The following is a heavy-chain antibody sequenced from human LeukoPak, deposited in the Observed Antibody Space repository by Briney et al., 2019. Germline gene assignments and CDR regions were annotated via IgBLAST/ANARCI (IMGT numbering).Heavy chain of an antibody. CDR3: ASLYYGGNNFDY. V-gene: IGHV3-23*01. J-gene: IGHJ4*02. D-gene: IGHD4-23*01. Sequence: GGSLRLSCAASGFTFDDYGMSWVRQAPGKGLEWVSAISGSGGSTYYADSVKGRFTISRDNSKNTLYLQMNSLRAEDTAVYYCASLYYGGNNFDYWGQGTLVTVSS. CDR1: GFTFDDYG. CDR2: ISGSGGST.